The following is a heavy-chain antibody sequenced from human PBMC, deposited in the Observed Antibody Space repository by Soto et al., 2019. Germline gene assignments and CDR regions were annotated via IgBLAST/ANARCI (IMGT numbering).Heavy chain of an antibody. CDR1: GDSISRIDYY. J-gene: IGHJ3*02. CDR2: IYFRGNT. Sequence: QVQLQESGPGLVKPSQTLSLTCSVSGDSISRIDYYWTWIRQHPEKGLEWIGNIYFRGNTYYRPSLESRLTISVDRSKNQCSLKLTSVTAADTAVYYWAREGGSYDIGGYLIRGAFDIWGPGTMVTVSS. CDR3: AREGGSYDIGGYLIRGAFDI. V-gene: IGHV4-31*03. D-gene: IGHD3-22*01.